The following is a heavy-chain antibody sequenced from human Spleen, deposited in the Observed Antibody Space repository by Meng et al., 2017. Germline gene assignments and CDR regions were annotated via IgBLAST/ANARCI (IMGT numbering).Heavy chain of an antibody. V-gene: IGHV1-46*01. J-gene: IGHJ5*02. D-gene: IGHD4-17*01. CDR3: ARDAYYGDYEINWFDP. CDR1: GYTFTRYY. CDR2: INPSGGRT. Sequence: LVRSVTEVKKPGASVKVSGKASGYTFTRYYMHWVRQAPGQGLEWIGIINPSGGRTTYAQKFQGRVTVTRDTSASTVYMELRSLTSEDTAVYYCARDAYYGDYEINWFDPWGQGTLVTVSS.